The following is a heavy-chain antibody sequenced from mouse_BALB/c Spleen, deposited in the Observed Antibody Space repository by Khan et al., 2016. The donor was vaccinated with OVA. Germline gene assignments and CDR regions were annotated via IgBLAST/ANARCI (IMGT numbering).Heavy chain of an antibody. CDR3: ARGGRYGHFICVAY. CDR2: IDPSDSQT. D-gene: IGHD2-14*01. Sequence: VQLQQSGPQLVRPGASVKISCKASGYSFTSYWMHWVKQRPGQGLEWIGMIDPSDSQTRFNQKFKDKATLTVDKSSSTAYMQLSSPTYEDSEVYYCARGGRYGHFICVAYWGQGTLVTVSA. CDR1: GYSFTSYW. V-gene: IGHV1S127*01. J-gene: IGHJ3*01.